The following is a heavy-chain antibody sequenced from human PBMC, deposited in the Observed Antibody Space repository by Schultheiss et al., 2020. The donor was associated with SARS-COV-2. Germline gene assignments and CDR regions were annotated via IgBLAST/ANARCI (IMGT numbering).Heavy chain of an antibody. J-gene: IGHJ4*02. CDR3: VVAYNWNYAFDY. D-gene: IGHD1-7*01. Sequence: GGSLRLSCAAFGFTFRNYWMHWVRQAPGKGLVWVSRINTDGSSTSYADSVKGRFTISRDNAKNTLYLQMSSLRAEDTAVYYCVVAYNWNYAFDYWGQGTLVTVSS. CDR1: GFTFRNYW. V-gene: IGHV3-74*01. CDR2: INTDGSST.